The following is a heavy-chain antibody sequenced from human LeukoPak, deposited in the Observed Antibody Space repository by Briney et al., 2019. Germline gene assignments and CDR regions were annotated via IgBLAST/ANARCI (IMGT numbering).Heavy chain of an antibody. CDR1: GFTFSNYG. CDR3: ARDDSLLQFGC. V-gene: IGHV3-23*01. Sequence: QPGGSLRLSCATSGFTFSNYGMNWVRHASGKGLEWVSGIIPSGVTTYYADSVKGRFAISRDNSKNTVYLQMNSLRAEDTAVYYCARDDSLLQFGCWGQGTLVTVSS. D-gene: IGHD5-24*01. J-gene: IGHJ4*02. CDR2: IIPSGVTT.